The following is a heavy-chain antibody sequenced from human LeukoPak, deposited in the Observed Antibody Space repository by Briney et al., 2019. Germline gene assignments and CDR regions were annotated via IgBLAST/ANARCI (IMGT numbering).Heavy chain of an antibody. J-gene: IGHJ4*02. CDR1: GYTFTSYY. Sequence: ASVKVSCKASGYTFTSYYMHWVRQAPGQGLEWMGIINPSGGSTSYAQKFQGRVTMTRDTSTSTVYMELSSLRSEDTAVYYCARDFYYYDSSGSHRGASFDYWGQGTLVTVSS. V-gene: IGHV1-46*01. CDR3: ARDFYYYDSSGSHRGASFDY. D-gene: IGHD3-22*01. CDR2: INPSGGST.